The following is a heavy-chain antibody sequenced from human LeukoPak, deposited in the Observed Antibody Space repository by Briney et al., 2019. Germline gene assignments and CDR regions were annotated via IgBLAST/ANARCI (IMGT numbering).Heavy chain of an antibody. D-gene: IGHD3-10*01. Sequence: PSETLSPTCTVSGGSISSYYWSWIRQPPGKGLEWIGYIYYSGSTNYNPSLKSRVTISLDTSNNQFSLRVTSVTAADTAVYYCASCGGAMDPRFDYWGQGSLVTVYS. V-gene: IGHV4-59*01. CDR2: IYYSGST. CDR1: GGSISSYY. J-gene: IGHJ4*02. CDR3: ASCGGAMDPRFDY.